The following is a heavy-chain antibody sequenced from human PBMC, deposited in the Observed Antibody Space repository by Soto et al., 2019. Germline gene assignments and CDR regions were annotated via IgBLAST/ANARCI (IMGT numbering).Heavy chain of an antibody. J-gene: IGHJ3*02. V-gene: IGHV1-18*01. D-gene: IGHD2-2*02. Sequence: ASVKVSCKASGYTFTGYGIGWLRQVPGQGLEWMGWISPYNTNTNYAQKVRDRVTMTTDTSTATAYMELRSLRSDDTAVYYCARDERVYCASPPCYKSEAFDIWGQGTMVTVSS. CDR1: GYTFTGYG. CDR2: ISPYNTNT. CDR3: ARDERVYCASPPCYKSEAFDI.